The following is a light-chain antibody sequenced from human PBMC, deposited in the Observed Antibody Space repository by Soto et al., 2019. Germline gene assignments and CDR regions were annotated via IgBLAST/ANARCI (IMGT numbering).Light chain of an antibody. V-gene: IGKV3-20*01. CDR1: QSVSSSY. CDR3: QQYGSSPLYT. J-gene: IGKJ2*01. CDR2: GAS. Sequence: EIVLTQSPGTLSLSPGERATLSCRASQSVSSSYLAWYQQKPGQAPRLLIYGASSRATGIPDRFSGSGSGTDFPLTLSRLEPEDFEVYYCQQYGSSPLYTFGQGTKLEIK.